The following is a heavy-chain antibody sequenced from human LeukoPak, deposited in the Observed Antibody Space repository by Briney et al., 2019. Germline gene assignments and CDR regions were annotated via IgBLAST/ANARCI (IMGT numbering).Heavy chain of an antibody. J-gene: IGHJ4*02. CDR1: GGSINSHY. CDR3: ASRPADTTWYGVFDY. CDR2: IFNTGNT. Sequence: SETLSLTCSISGGSINSHYWSWIRQPPGKRLEWIGYIFNTGNTNYNPPLASRVTMSVDTSRAQSFLRLSPVTAADTAIYYCASRPADTTWYGVFDYWSQGTPVTVSS. D-gene: IGHD3-10*01. V-gene: IGHV4-59*11.